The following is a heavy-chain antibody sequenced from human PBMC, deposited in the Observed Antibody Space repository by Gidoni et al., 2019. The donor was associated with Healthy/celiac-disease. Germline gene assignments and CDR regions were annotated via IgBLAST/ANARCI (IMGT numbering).Heavy chain of an antibody. Sequence: QITLKESGPTLVKPTQTLTLTCTFSGFSLSTSGVGVGWIRQPPGKALEWLALIYWDDDKRYSPSLKSRLTITKDTSKNQVVLTMTNMDPVDTATYYCAHNIYRYFDWSADFDYWGQGTLVTVSS. CDR3: AHNIYRYFDWSADFDY. D-gene: IGHD3-9*01. J-gene: IGHJ4*02. V-gene: IGHV2-5*02. CDR1: GFSLSTSGVG. CDR2: IYWDDDK.